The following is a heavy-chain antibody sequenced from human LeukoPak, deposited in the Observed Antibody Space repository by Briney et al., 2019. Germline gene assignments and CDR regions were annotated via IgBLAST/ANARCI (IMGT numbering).Heavy chain of an antibody. Sequence: ASVKVSCKASGYTFTSYGISWVRQAPGQGLEWMGWISAYSGNTNYAQNLQGRVTMTTDTSTSRAYMELRSLTSDDTAVYYCSRDVWPYCGRPNCYLVSDPWGQGTLVSVSS. J-gene: IGHJ5*02. CDR2: ISAYSGNT. CDR1: GYTFTSYG. D-gene: IGHD2-2*01. CDR3: SRDVWPYCGRPNCYLVSDP. V-gene: IGHV1-18*01.